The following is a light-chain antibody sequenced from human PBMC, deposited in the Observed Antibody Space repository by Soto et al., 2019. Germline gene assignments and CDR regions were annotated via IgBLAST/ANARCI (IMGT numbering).Light chain of an antibody. V-gene: IGKV1-39*01. CDR1: QSISDY. CDR2: AAS. J-gene: IGKJ1*01. Sequence: DIQMTQSPSSLSASVGDRVTITCRASQSISDYLNWYQRRPGKAPELLIYAASNLQSGVPSRFSGSGSGTEFTLTISSLQPEDFVTYYCQQSYSTPRTFGQGTKVEIE. CDR3: QQSYSTPRT.